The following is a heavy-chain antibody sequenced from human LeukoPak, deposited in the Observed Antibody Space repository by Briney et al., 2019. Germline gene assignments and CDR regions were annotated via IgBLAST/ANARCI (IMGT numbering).Heavy chain of an antibody. CDR2: ISTKNGNT. CDR1: GYTFNNYD. D-gene: IGHD2/OR15-2a*01. CDR3: ARGILGRMVGDAFDI. J-gene: IGHJ3*02. Sequence: EASVKVSCKASGYTFNNYDISWVRQAPGQGLEWMGWISTKNGNTNYAQKFQGRVTMTTDTSTSTAYMELRSLRSDDTAVYYCARGILGRMVGDAFDIWGQGTMVTVSS. V-gene: IGHV1-18*01.